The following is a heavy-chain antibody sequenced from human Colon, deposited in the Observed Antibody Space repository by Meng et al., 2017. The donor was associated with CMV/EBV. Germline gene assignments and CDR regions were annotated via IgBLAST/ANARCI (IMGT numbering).Heavy chain of an antibody. CDR3: AKDRLPSVGDDY. Sequence: CAASGFTFSSCAMRWVRQAPGKGLEWVSAISGSGGSTYYADSVKGRFTISRDNSKNTLYLQMNSLRAEDTAVYYCAKDRLPSVGDDYWGQGTLVTVSS. CDR2: ISGSGGST. CDR1: GFTFSSCA. J-gene: IGHJ4*02. D-gene: IGHD3-10*01. V-gene: IGHV3-23*01.